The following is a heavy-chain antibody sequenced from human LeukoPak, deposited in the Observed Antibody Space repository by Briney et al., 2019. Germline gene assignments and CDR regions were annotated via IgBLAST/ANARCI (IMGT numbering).Heavy chain of an antibody. D-gene: IGHD5-24*01. CDR2: IGPDGGPA. CDR3: AKDFDGWSRDV. V-gene: IGHV3-23*01. CDR1: GFNLNAFG. Sequence: GGSLRLSCVASGFNLNAFGMNWVRQAPGKGLEWVSIIGPDGGPAYSADSVKGRFTISRDSSENTLHLQMNSLRAEDTAIYYCAKDFDGWSRDVWGQGTTVTVSS. J-gene: IGHJ6*02.